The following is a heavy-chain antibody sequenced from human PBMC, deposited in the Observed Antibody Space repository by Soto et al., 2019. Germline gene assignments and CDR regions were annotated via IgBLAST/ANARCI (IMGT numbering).Heavy chain of an antibody. D-gene: IGHD3-9*01. J-gene: IGHJ3*02. CDR1: VFTFSSYG. Sequence: GGSLRLSCAASVFTFSSYGMHWVRQAPGKGLEWVAVIWYDGSNKYYADSVKGRFTISRDNSKNTLYLQMNSLRAEDTAVYYCARDAGQLRYFDWLLSGGDAFDIWGQGTMVTVSS. CDR2: IWYDGSNK. CDR3: ARDAGQLRYFDWLLSGGDAFDI. V-gene: IGHV3-33*01.